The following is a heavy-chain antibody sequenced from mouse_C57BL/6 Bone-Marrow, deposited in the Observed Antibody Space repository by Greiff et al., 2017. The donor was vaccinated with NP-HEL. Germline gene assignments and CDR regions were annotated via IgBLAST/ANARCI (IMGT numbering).Heavy chain of an antibody. J-gene: IGHJ2*01. CDR3: ARSVDGYYCGYFDY. D-gene: IGHD2-3*01. V-gene: IGHV1-22*01. CDR1: GYTFTDYN. CDR2: INPNNGGT. Sequence: EVKLVESGPELVKPGASVKMSCKASGYTFTDYNMHWVKQSHGKSLEWIGYINPNNGGTSYNQKFKGKATLTVNKSSSTAYMELRSLTSEDSAVYYCARSVDGYYCGYFDYWGQGTTLTVSS.